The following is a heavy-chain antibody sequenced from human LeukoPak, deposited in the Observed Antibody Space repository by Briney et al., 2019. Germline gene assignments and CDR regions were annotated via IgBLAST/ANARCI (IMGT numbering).Heavy chain of an antibody. J-gene: IGHJ5*02. V-gene: IGHV4-4*07. D-gene: IGHD3-10*01. CDR3: ARERANYYGSGSYLGWFDP. CDR1: GGSISSYY. CDR2: IYTSGST. Sequence: PSETLSLTCTVSGGSISSYYWSWIRQPAGKGLEWIGRIYTSGSTNYNRSLKSRVTMSVDMSKNQFSLKLSSVTAADTAVYYCARERANYYGSGSYLGWFDPWGQGTLVTVSS.